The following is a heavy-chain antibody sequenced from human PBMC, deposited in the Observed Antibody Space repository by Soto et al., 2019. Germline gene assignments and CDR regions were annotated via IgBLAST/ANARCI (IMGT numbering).Heavy chain of an antibody. J-gene: IGHJ4*02. D-gene: IGHD1-7*01. V-gene: IGHV3-23*01. Sequence: GGSLRLSCAASGFTFSSYAMSWVRQAPGKGLEWVSAISGSGGSTYYADSVKGRFTISRDNSKNTLYLQMNSLSAEDTAVNYCAKEHVSRYNWNYEADYFDYWGQGTLVTVSS. CDR1: GFTFSSYA. CDR2: ISGSGGST. CDR3: AKEHVSRYNWNYEADYFDY.